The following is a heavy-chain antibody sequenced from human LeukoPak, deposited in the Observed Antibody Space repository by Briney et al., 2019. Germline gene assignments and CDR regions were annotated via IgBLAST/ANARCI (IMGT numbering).Heavy chain of an antibody. CDR1: GYTFTGYY. J-gene: IGHJ4*02. CDR2: INPTSGDT. Sequence: GASVKVSCKASGYTFTGYYMHWIRQAPGQGLGWMGWINPTSGDTNYAQKFQGRVTMTRDASISTAYMELSSLRSDDTAVYYCARGHGVFDYVDYWGQGALVTVSS. CDR3: ARGHGVFDYVDY. D-gene: IGHD3-10*01. V-gene: IGHV1-2*02.